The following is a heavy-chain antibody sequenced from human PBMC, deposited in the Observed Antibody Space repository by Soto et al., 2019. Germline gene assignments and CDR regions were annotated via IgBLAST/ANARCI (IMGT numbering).Heavy chain of an antibody. CDR3: ARVPPWGNSAGDYYIQHYDC. D-gene: IGHD3-10*01. V-gene: IGHV1-3*01. J-gene: IGHJ4*02. CDR1: GFTVTSYA. CDR2: INGGSGNT. Sequence: ASVKVSCKSSGFTVTSYAIHWLRQAPGQRPQWMGWINGGSGNTKYSKDFQGRVTFTRDTFATTAHLERRSCRPEDTAVFFCARVPPWGNSAGDYYIQHYDCRGQGTPGPVPS.